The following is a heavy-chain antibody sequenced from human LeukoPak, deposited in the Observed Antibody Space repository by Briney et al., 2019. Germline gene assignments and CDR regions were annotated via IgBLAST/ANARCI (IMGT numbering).Heavy chain of an antibody. CDR2: ISYDGSNK. J-gene: IGHJ3*02. V-gene: IGHV3-30*18. CDR3: AKGAGSGDAFDI. CDR1: GFTFSSYG. Sequence: RPGGSLRLSCAASGFTFSSYGMHWVRQAPGKGLEWVAVISYDGSNKYYADSVKGRFTISRDNSKNTLYLQMNSLRAEDTAVYYCAKGAGSGDAFDIWGQGTMVTVSS.